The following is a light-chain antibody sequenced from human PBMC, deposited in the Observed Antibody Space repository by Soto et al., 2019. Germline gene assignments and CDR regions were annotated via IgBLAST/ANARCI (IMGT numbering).Light chain of an antibody. CDR1: SSDVGGYNY. CDR3: SSYAGSSNLAV. Sequence: QSVLTQPPSASGSPGQSVTISCTGTSSDVGGYNYVSWYQQHPGKAPKLMISEVSKRPSGVPDRFSGSKSGNTAFLTVSGLQAEDEADYYCSSYAGSSNLAVFGGGTKLTVL. J-gene: IGLJ2*01. CDR2: EVS. V-gene: IGLV2-8*01.